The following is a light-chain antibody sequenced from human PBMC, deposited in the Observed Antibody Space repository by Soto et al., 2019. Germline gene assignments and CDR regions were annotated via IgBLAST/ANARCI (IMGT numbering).Light chain of an antibody. J-gene: IGKJ1*01. Sequence: DIQMTQFPSTLSASVGARVTIACRASQSIDIWVAWYQQKPGKAPKLLIYKASSLESGVPSRCSGSGSGTEFTLNISSLQPDDFATDYCQNYNSDSWTFGQGTKVEIK. CDR3: QNYNSDSWT. V-gene: IGKV1-5*03. CDR1: QSIDIW. CDR2: KAS.